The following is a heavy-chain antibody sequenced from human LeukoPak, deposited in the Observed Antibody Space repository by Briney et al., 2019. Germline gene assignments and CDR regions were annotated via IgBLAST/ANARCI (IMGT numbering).Heavy chain of an antibody. Sequence: SETLSLTCTVSGGSVSSYYWSWIRQPPGKGLEWIGYIYYSGNTNYNPSLKSRVTISVDTSKNQFSLNLNSVTAADTAVYYCARDGDGFNNWFDPWGQGTLVTVSS. V-gene: IGHV4-59*02. CDR3: ARDGDGFNNWFDP. J-gene: IGHJ5*02. D-gene: IGHD5-24*01. CDR1: GGSVSSYY. CDR2: IYYSGNT.